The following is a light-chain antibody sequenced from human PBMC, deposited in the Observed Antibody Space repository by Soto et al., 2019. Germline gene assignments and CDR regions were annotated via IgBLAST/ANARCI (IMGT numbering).Light chain of an antibody. V-gene: IGLV2-14*03. Sequence: QAASVSGSPGQSITISCTGTSSDVGGYNYVSWYQHHPGKAPKLIIYDVSNRPSGVSIRFSGSKSDNTASLTISGLQPEDEADYHCSSYTTSNTRQIVFGTGTKVTVL. CDR3: SSYTTSNTRQIV. J-gene: IGLJ1*01. CDR2: DVS. CDR1: SSDVGGYNY.